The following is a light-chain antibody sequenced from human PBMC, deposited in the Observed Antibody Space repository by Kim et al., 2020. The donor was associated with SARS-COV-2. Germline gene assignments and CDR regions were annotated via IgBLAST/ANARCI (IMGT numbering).Light chain of an antibody. CDR2: SND. CDR3: AVWDDTLSGVA. V-gene: IGLV1-44*01. CDR1: TSNIGSNT. J-gene: IGLJ2*01. Sequence: GQNIIISCSGRTSNIGSNTVNWYQQLPGTVPKLLIYSNDQRPSGVPDRFSASKSGNSASLAITGLQSDDEADYFCAVWDDTLSGVAFGGGTKVTVL.